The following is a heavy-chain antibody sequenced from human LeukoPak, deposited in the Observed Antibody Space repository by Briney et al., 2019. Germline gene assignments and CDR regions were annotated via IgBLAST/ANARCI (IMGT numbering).Heavy chain of an antibody. CDR2: IYYSGNT. V-gene: IGHV4-59*01. CDR1: DGSISSYY. J-gene: IGHJ6*03. Sequence: SETLSLTCTVSDGSISSYYWSWIRQPPGKGLECIGYIYYSGNTNYNPSLKSRVTISVDTSKNQFSLKLSSVTAADTAVYYCVRAFKAVARTNYYMDVWGKGTTVTVSS. CDR3: VRAFKAVARTNYYMDV. D-gene: IGHD6-19*01.